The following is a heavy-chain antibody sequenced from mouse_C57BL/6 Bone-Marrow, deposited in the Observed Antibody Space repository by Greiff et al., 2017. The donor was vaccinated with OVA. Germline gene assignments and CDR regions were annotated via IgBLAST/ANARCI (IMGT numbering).Heavy chain of an antibody. CDR2: INPSSGYT. CDR1: GYTFTSYW. CDR3: ARRTTVVATPVDY. D-gene: IGHD1-1*01. V-gene: IGHV1-7*01. J-gene: IGHJ2*01. Sequence: VKLMESGAELAKPGASVKLSCKASGYTFTSYWMHWVKQRPGQGLELIGYINPSSGYTKYNQKFKDKATLTADKSSSTAYMHMSSLTYEDSAVYYCARRTTVVATPVDYWGQGTTLTVSS.